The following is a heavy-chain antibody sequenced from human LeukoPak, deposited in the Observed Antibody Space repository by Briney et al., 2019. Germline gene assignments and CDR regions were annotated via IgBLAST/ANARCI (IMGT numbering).Heavy chain of an antibody. CDR3: ASTRRDYSSSWFGAFDY. Sequence: SQTLSLTCDISGDXVSSNSVAWNWIRQSPSRGLEWLGRTYYRSKWYNDYAVSVKSRITINPDTSKNQFSLQLNSVTPEDTAVYYCASTRRDYSSSWFGAFDYWGQGTLVTVSS. J-gene: IGHJ4*02. D-gene: IGHD6-13*01. CDR1: GDXVSSNSVA. CDR2: TYYRSKWYN. V-gene: IGHV6-1*01.